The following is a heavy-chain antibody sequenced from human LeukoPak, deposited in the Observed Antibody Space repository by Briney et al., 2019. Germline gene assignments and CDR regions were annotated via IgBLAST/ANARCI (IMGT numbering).Heavy chain of an antibody. D-gene: IGHD2-15*01. CDR3: ASGCGGGSCYPYYYYYYYMDV. Sequence: SVKVSCKASGGTFSSYAISWVRQAPGQGLEWMGGFIPIFGTANYAQKFQGRVTITADKSTSTAYMELSSLRSEDTAVYYCASGCGGGSCYPYYYYYYYMDVWGKGTTVTVSS. V-gene: IGHV1-69*06. CDR1: GGTFSSYA. CDR2: FIPIFGTA. J-gene: IGHJ6*03.